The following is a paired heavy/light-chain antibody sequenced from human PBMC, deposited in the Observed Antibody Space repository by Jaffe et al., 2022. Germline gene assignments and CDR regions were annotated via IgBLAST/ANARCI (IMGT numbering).Heavy chain of an antibody. V-gene: IGHV3-30*02. CDR3: AKGRCTSGGCYAVDY. CDR1: GFTFTAYG. CDR2: LRHDETYE. Sequence: QVQLVESGGGVVQPGGSLRLSCEASGFTFTAYGMHWVRQAPVKGLEWVAFLRHDETYENYADSVKGRFTISRDTSKNTLYLQMNSLRPEDTAVYYCAKGRCTSGGCYAVDYWGQGTLVTVSS. J-gene: IGHJ4*02. D-gene: IGHD2-2*01.
Light chain of an antibody. CDR2: LGS. J-gene: IGKJ4*01. CDR1: QSLLHSNGYYY. Sequence: DIVMTQSPLSLPVTPGEPASISCRSSQSLLHSNGYYYLDWFLQKPGQSPQLLIYLGSKRASGVPDRFSGSGSGTDFTLKISRVEAEDVGVYYCMQSLQTPLSFGGGTKVEIK. CDR3: MQSLQTPLS. V-gene: IGKV2-28*01.